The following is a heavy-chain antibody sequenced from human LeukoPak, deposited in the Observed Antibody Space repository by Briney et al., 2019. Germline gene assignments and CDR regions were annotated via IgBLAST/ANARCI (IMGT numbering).Heavy chain of an antibody. CDR1: GGSISSGGYY. CDR2: IYYSGST. Sequence: SETLSLTCTVSGGSISSGGYYWSWIRQHPGKGLEWIGYIYYSGSTYYNPSLKSRVTISVDTSKNQFSLKLSSVTAADTAVYYCAATPWGYCSGGSCYIVYWGQGTLVTVSS. CDR3: AATPWGYCSGGSCYIVY. V-gene: IGHV4-31*03. D-gene: IGHD2-15*01. J-gene: IGHJ4*02.